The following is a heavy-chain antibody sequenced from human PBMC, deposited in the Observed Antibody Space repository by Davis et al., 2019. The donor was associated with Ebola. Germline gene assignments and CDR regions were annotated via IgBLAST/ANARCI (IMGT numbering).Heavy chain of an antibody. J-gene: IGHJ5*02. CDR1: GGSISSSSYY. V-gene: IGHV4-39*01. CDR2: IYYSGST. Sequence: PSESLSLTCTVSGGSISSSSYYWGWIRQPPGKGLEWIGSIYYSGSTYYNPSLKSRVTISVDTSKNQFSLKLSSVTAADTAVYYCARQERWFGGRNWFDPWGQGTLVTVSS. D-gene: IGHD3-10*01. CDR3: ARQERWFGGRNWFDP.